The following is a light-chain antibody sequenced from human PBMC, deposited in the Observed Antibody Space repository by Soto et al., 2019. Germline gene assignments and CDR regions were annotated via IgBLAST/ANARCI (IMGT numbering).Light chain of an antibody. J-gene: IGKJ1*01. CDR1: QSVSSSY. Sequence: EIVLKQSPGTLSLSPGERATLSCRASQSVSSSYLAWYQQKPGQAPRLLIYGASSRATGIPDRFSGSGSGTEVSPTTIRLEPEEDAVEYCQQYGSTPWTFGQGTKVDIK. CDR2: GAS. V-gene: IGKV3-20*01. CDR3: QQYGSTPWT.